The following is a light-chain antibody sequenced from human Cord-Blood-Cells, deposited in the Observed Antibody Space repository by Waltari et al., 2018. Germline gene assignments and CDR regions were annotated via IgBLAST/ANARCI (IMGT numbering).Light chain of an antibody. Sequence: DIVMTQSPDYLAVSLDERATINNKNYLAWYQQKSGQPPKLLIYWASTRESGVPDRFSGSGSGTDFTLTISSLQAEDVAVYYCQQYYSTPLTFGGGTKVEIK. CDR1: NKNY. V-gene: IGKV4-1*01. J-gene: IGKJ4*01. CDR2: WAS. CDR3: QQYYSTPLT.